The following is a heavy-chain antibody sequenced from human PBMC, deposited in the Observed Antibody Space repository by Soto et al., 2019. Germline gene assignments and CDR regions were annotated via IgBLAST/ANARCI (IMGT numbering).Heavy chain of an antibody. Sequence: QMRLQESGSGLVKPSQTLSLTCAVSGGSISSGGYAWNWIRQPPGKGLEWIGYIYHSGYTSYNPSHNNRVTISVDKSKNQFSLTLSFVTAADTAVYYCARDSLTGNYFDPWGQGTLVTVSS. D-gene: IGHD1-7*01. CDR3: ARDSLTGNYFDP. J-gene: IGHJ5*02. V-gene: IGHV4-30-2*01. CDR2: IYHSGYT. CDR1: GGSISSGGYA.